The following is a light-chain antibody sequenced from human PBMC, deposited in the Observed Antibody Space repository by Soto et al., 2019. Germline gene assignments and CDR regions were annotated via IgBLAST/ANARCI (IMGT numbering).Light chain of an antibody. Sequence: EIVMTQSPATLSVSPGERATLSCRASQTVSSNLAWYQQKPVQAPRLLIHGASTRAAGIPARFSGSGSGTEFTLTINSLPSEDFAVYYCQQYNDWPPFTVGPGTRVDIK. V-gene: IGKV3-15*01. J-gene: IGKJ3*01. CDR3: QQYNDWPPFT. CDR1: QTVSSN. CDR2: GAS.